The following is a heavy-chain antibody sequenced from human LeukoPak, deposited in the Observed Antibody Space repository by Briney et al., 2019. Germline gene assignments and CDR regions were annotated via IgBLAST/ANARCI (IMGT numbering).Heavy chain of an antibody. Sequence: GGSLRLSCAGSGFIFSSYVMYWVRQAPGKGLEWLAFIRDDGSKKYYADSVKGRLTISRDNSKNTLYLQMNSLRGEDTAVYYCAKDYRPHDFWSGLVDYWGQGTLVTVSS. CDR3: AKDYRPHDFWSGLVDY. CDR2: IRDDGSKK. CDR1: GFIFSSYV. V-gene: IGHV3-30*02. D-gene: IGHD3-3*01. J-gene: IGHJ4*02.